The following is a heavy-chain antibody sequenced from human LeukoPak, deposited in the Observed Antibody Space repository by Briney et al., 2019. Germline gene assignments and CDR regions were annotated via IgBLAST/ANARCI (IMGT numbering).Heavy chain of an antibody. CDR2: INHSGST. V-gene: IGHV4-34*01. CDR1: GGSFSGYY. J-gene: IGHJ2*01. CDR3: ARVLEGSSGQHWYFDL. Sequence: SEALSLTCAVYGGSFSGYYWSWIRQPPGKGLEWIGEINHSGSTNYNPSLKSRVTISVDTSKNQFSLKLSSVTAADTAVYYCARVLEGSSGQHWYFDLWGRGTLVTVSS. D-gene: IGHD6-19*01.